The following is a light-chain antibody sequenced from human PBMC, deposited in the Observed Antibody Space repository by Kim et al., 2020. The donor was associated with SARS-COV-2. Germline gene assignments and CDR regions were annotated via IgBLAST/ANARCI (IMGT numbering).Light chain of an antibody. CDR3: QKYNNAPCT. J-gene: IGKJ1*01. CDR2: AAS. Sequence: ASIGDRVTMTCRASQDIANALAWYQQKPGKVPQVLIYAASTLQSGVPSRFSGSVSGTEFTLTIGSLQTEDVATYYCQKYNNAPCTFGPGTKVDIK. V-gene: IGKV1-27*01. CDR1: QDIANA.